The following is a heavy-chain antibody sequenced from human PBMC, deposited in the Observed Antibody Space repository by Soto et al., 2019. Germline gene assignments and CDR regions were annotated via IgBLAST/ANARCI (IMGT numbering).Heavy chain of an antibody. CDR3: ARDQESPYYYDSSGYYYYGMDV. V-gene: IGHV1-69*13. D-gene: IGHD3-22*01. CDR2: IIPIFGTA. J-gene: IGHJ6*02. CDR1: GGTFSSYA. Sequence: SVKVSCKASGGTFSSYAISWVRQAPGQGLEWMGGIIPIFGTANYAQKFQGRVTITADESTSTAYMELSSLRSEDTAVYYCARDQESPYYYDSSGYYYYGMDVWGQGXTVTVYS.